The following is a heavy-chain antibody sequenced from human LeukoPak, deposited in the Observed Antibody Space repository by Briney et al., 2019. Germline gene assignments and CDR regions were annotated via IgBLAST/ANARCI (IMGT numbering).Heavy chain of an antibody. CDR3: AREEKLMVYAIEDY. Sequence: GGSQRLSCAASGFTFSSYWMHWVRQAPGKGLVWVSRINSDGSSTSYADSVKGRFTISRDNAKNTLYLQMNSLRAEDTAVYYCAREEKLMVYAIEDYWGQGTLVTVSS. CDR1: GFTFSSYW. V-gene: IGHV3-74*01. CDR2: INSDGSST. J-gene: IGHJ4*02. D-gene: IGHD2-8*01.